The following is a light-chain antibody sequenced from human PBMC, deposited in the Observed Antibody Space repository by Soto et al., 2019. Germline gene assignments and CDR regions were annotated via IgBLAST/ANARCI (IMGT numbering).Light chain of an antibody. CDR2: EDN. Sequence: NFMLTQPHSVSESPGKTVTISCTRSSGSIARHYVQWYQQRPGSAPTTLIYEDNQRPSGVPDRFSGSIDSSSNSASLTISGLKTEDEADYSCQSYDSSNPVVFGGGTKLTVL. V-gene: IGLV6-57*04. J-gene: IGLJ2*01. CDR1: SGSIARHY. CDR3: QSYDSSNPVV.